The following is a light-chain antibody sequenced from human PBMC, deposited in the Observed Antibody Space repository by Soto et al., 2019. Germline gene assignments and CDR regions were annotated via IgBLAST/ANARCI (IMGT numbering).Light chain of an antibody. CDR2: GAS. J-gene: IGKJ1*01. CDR1: QSVSSNY. Sequence: ETVLTQSPGTLSLSPGERATLSCRASQSVSSNYLAWYQHIPGQAPRLLIYGASTRATGIPDRFSGSGSGTDFTLTISTLEPEDSAVYYCQQFDRSLPSWTFGQGTQVE. V-gene: IGKV3-20*01. CDR3: QQFDRSLPSWT.